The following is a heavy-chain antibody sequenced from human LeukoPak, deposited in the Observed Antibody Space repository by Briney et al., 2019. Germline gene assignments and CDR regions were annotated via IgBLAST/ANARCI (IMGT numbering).Heavy chain of an antibody. V-gene: IGHV4-34*01. CDR1: GGSFSGYY. J-gene: IGHJ5*02. D-gene: IGHD2-2*01. CDR3: ARGSLGGYCSSTSCYRNNWFDP. Sequence: SETLSLTCAVYGGSFSGYYWSWIRQPPGKGLEWIGEINHSGSTNYNPSLKSRVTISVDTSKNQFPLKLSSVTAADTAVYYCARGSLGGYCSSTSCYRNNWFDPWGQGTLVTVSS. CDR2: INHSGST.